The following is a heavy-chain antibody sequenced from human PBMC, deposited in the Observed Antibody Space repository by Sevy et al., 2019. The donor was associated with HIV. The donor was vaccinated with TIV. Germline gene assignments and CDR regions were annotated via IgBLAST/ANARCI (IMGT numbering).Heavy chain of an antibody. CDR3: ARAGEWELHAPFDY. CDR1: GFTFSRYS. V-gene: IGHV3-48*01. D-gene: IGHD1-26*01. CDR2: ITSSSNPI. Sequence: GGSLRLSCTASGFTFSRYSMNWVRQAPGKGLEWISYITSSSNPIYYADSVKGRFTIPRDNAKNSLYLQMNSLRAEDTAVYYCARAGEWELHAPFDYWGQGTLVTVSS. J-gene: IGHJ4*02.